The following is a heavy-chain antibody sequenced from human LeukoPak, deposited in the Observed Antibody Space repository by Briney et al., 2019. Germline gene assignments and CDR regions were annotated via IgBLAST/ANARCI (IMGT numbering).Heavy chain of an antibody. CDR3: ALRYDY. CDR2: IKQDGSEK. V-gene: IGHV3-7*01. J-gene: IGHJ4*02. CDR1: GFAFSNYW. Sequence: GGSLRLSCTASGFAFSNYWMSWVRQAPGKGLEWVANIKQDGSEKNYVDSVKGRFTISRDNAKNSLYLQMNSLRAEDTAVYYCALRYDYWGQGTLVTVSS.